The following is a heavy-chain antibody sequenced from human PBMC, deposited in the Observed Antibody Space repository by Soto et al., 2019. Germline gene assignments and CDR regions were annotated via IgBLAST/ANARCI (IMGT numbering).Heavy chain of an antibody. J-gene: IGHJ4*02. CDR1: GCSVTANY. CDR2: IFSGGGT. CDR3: HGYGY. Sequence: VQVVESGGGLIQPGGSLRLSCEVSGCSVTANYMSWVRQAPGKGLEWVSVIFSGGGTDYVDSVKGRFTISRDVSKSTLYLQMNSLRAEDTAVYYCHGYGYWGQGTLVTVSS. D-gene: IGHD5-12*01. V-gene: IGHV3-53*01.